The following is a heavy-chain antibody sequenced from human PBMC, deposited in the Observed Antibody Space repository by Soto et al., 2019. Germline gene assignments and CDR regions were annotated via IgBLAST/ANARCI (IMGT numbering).Heavy chain of an antibody. J-gene: IGHJ4*02. CDR2: TNWDGDDT. CDR1: GFRFDEYG. V-gene: IGHV3-20*04. D-gene: IGHD6-19*01. CDR3: ARGDIAVAVSSDF. Sequence: EVHLVESGGGVVRPGGSLRLSCAASGFRFDEYGMTWVRQAPGKGLEWVSGTNWDGDDTGYADSVKGRFTISRDNAKNSLSLQMNNLKGEDTAIYYCARGDIAVAVSSDFWGQGTLVTVSS.